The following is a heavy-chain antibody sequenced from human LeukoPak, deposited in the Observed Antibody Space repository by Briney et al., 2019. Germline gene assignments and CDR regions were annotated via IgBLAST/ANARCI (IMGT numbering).Heavy chain of an antibody. CDR3: ARDYDSSGYSPIAFDY. CDR2: IIPIFGTA. V-gene: IGHV1-69*05. D-gene: IGHD3-22*01. CDR1: GGTFSSYA. J-gene: IGHJ4*02. Sequence: SVKVSCXASGGTFSSYAISWVRQAPGQGLEWMGRIIPIFGTANYAQKFQGRVTITTDESTSTAYMELSSLRSEDTAVYYCARDYDSSGYSPIAFDYWGQGTLVTVSS.